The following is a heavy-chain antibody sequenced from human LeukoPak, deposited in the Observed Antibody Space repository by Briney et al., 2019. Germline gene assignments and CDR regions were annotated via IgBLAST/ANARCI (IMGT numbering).Heavy chain of an antibody. CDR1: GGSISSYY. V-gene: IGHV4-59*01. J-gene: IGHJ4*02. CDR2: IYYTGGT. CDR3: ARCRYSISPDFEY. D-gene: IGHD6-13*01. Sequence: SETLSLTCTVSGGSISSYYWSCIRQPPGKGLEWVGYIYYTGGTNYNPSLKSRVTISADTSRNQFSLTLNSVTSADTAVYYCARCRYSISPDFEYWGQGSLVTVSS.